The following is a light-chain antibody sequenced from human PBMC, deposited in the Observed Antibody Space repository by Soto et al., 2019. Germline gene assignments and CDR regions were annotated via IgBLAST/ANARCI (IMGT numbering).Light chain of an antibody. CDR3: CSYTTSNTRQIV. CDR2: DVS. V-gene: IGLV2-14*01. Sequence: QSALTQPASVSGSPGQSITISCTGTSSDVSGYNYVSWYQQHPGKAPKFMIYDVSNRPSGVSNRFSGSKSGNTASLTISGLQAEDEADYYCCSYTTSNTRQIVFGTGTKLTVL. CDR1: SSDVSGYNY. J-gene: IGLJ1*01.